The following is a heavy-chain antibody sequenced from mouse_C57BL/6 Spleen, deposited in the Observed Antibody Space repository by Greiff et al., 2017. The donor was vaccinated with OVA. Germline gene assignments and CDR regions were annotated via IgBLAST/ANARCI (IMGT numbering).Heavy chain of an antibody. J-gene: IGHJ2*01. CDR3: TREGYYYGSTCDD. D-gene: IGHD1-1*01. Sequence: EVQLQESGEGLVKPGGSLKLSCAASGFTFSSYAMSWVRQTPEKRLEWVAYISSGGDYIYYADTVKGRFTISRDNARNTLYLQMSSLKSEDTAMYYCTREGYYYGSTCDDWGQGTTLTVSS. CDR1: GFTFSSYA. V-gene: IGHV5-9-1*02. CDR2: ISSGGDYI.